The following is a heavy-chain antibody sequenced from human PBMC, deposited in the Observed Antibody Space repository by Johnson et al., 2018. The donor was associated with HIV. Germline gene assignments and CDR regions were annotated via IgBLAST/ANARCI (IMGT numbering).Heavy chain of an antibody. V-gene: IGHV3-72*01. D-gene: IGHD1-7*01. Sequence: EVQLVESGGGLVQPGGSLRLSCVVSGFTFSDYYMDWVRQAPGKGLEWVGRTTDKLNSYTTKYAASVKGRFTISRDYSKKSLYLQINSLRTEDTAVYYCARENYRRRDAFDVWGQGTVVIVSS. CDR1: GFTFSDYY. CDR2: TTDKLNSYTT. J-gene: IGHJ3*01. CDR3: ARENYRRRDAFDV.